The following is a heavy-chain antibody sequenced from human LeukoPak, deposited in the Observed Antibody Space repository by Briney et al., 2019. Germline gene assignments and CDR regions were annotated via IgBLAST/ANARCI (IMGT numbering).Heavy chain of an antibody. CDR2: IKSKIDGRTK. V-gene: IGHV3-15*01. Sequence: GGSLRLSCAASGFTFNNAWMSWVRQAPGKGLEWVGRIKSKIDGRTKDYAAPVKGSFSISRDDSKNTVYLQMKSLKAEDTAVYYCATWGDFWSGNYGGYWGQGTLVTVSS. J-gene: IGHJ4*02. CDR3: ATWGDFWSGNYGGY. D-gene: IGHD3-3*01. CDR1: GFTFNNAW.